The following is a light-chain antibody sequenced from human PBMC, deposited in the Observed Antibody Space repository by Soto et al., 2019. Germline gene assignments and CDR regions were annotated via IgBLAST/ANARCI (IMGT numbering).Light chain of an antibody. Sequence: EIVLTQSPGTLSLSPGERATLSCRASQSVSSSYLAWYQQKPGQAPRLLIYGASSRATGIPDRFSGSGSGTDFTLTISRLAPEDFAVYYCQQYGSSRFTFGPGTNVDIK. J-gene: IGKJ3*01. V-gene: IGKV3-20*01. CDR3: QQYGSSRFT. CDR1: QSVSSSY. CDR2: GAS.